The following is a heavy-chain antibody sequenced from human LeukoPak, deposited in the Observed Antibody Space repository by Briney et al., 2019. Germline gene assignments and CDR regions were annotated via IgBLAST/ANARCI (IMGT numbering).Heavy chain of an antibody. Sequence: SVKVSCKASGGTFSSYAISWVRQAPGQGLEWMGGIIPIFGTANYAQKFQGRVTITADESTSTAYMELSSLRSEDTAVYCCARGVVPAAIGRFDPWGQGTLVTVSS. V-gene: IGHV1-69*13. CDR2: IIPIFGTA. CDR1: GGTFSSYA. D-gene: IGHD2-2*01. J-gene: IGHJ5*02. CDR3: ARGVVPAAIGRFDP.